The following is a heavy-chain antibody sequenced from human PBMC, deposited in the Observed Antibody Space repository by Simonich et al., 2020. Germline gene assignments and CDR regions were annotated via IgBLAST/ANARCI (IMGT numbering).Heavy chain of an antibody. D-gene: IGHD5-12*01. J-gene: IGHJ4*02. CDR3: ASSKLATIDY. CDR2: NNPNSGGK. Sequence: QVKLVQSGAEAKKPGASVKVSCKAYRYTITGYYMHWVRQSPGQELEGMGGNNPNSGGKNYAHKFQGRVTRTRNTSISTAYMELSRLRSDDTAVYYCASSKLATIDYWGQGTLVTVSS. V-gene: IGHV1-2*07. CDR1: RYTITGYY.